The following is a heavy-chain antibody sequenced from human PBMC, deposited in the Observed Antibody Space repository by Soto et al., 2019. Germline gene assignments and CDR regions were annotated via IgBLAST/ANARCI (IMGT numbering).Heavy chain of an antibody. CDR1: GFTFSNAW. D-gene: IGHD3-22*01. J-gene: IGHJ3*02. CDR3: TTTTPPDSSGYPKGPDAFDI. Sequence: GGSLRLSCAASGFTFSNAWMSWVRQAPGKGLEWVGRIKSKTDGGTTDYAAPVKGRFTISRDDSKNTLYLQMNSLKTEDTAVYYCTTTTPPDSSGYPKGPDAFDIWGQGTMVTVSS. V-gene: IGHV3-15*01. CDR2: IKSKTDGGTT.